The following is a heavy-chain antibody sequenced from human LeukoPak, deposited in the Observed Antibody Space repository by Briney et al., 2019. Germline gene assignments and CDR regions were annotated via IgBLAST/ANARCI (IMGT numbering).Heavy chain of an antibody. CDR3: APSPSLVLLWFGELLYFDY. CDR1: GFSVSTSGVG. V-gene: IGHV2-5*01. CDR2: IYWNDDK. J-gene: IGHJ4*02. Sequence: SGPTLVNPTQTLTLTCTFAGFSVSTSGVGGGWIRQPPGKALEWLPLIYWNDDKRYSPSLKSRLTSTKDTSKNQVVPPMTNMDPVDTATYYCAPSPSLVLLWFGELLYFDYWGQGTLVTVSS. D-gene: IGHD3-10*01.